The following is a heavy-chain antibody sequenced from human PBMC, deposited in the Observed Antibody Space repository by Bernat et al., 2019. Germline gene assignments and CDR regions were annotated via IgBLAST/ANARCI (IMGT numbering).Heavy chain of an antibody. CDR3: ARDSAMGIAVAGDDAFDI. D-gene: IGHD6-19*01. V-gene: IGHV3-7*01. CDR1: GFTFSSYW. Sequence: EVQLVESGGGLVQPGGSLRLSCAASGFTFSSYWMNWVRQAPGKGLEWVANINPDGGEKNYGDSVKDRFTISRDNAKKSLYLQVNSLRAEDTAVYYCARDSAMGIAVAGDDAFDIWGQGTMVTVSS. CDR2: INPDGGEK. J-gene: IGHJ3*02.